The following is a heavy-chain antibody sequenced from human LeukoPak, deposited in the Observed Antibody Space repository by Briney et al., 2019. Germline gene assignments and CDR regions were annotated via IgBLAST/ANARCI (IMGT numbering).Heavy chain of an antibody. CDR2: IYYSGST. D-gene: IGHD3-9*01. CDR1: GGSISSHY. V-gene: IGHV4-59*11. CDR3: ARVGRYFD. Sequence: SETLSLTCTVSGGSISSHYWSWIRQPPGKGLEWIGYIYYSGSTNYNPSLKSRVTISVGTSKNQFSLKLSSVTAAGTAVYYCARVGRYFDWGQGTLVTVSS. J-gene: IGHJ4*02.